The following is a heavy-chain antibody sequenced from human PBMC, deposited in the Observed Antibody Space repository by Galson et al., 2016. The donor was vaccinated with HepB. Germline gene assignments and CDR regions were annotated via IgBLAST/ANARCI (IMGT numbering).Heavy chain of an antibody. CDR2: INPRDGST. CDR1: GYTFTTNY. CDR3: ARIFIGTGGRGCDH. V-gene: IGHV1-46*04. D-gene: IGHD6-13*01. J-gene: IGHJ4*02. Sequence: SVKVSCKASGYTFTTNYIHWVRQAPGRGLEWMGMINPRDGSTKYAQTVQGRVTMTRDTSKSSVDLELSSLRSEDTAVYYCARIFIGTGGRGCDHWGQGALVTVSS.